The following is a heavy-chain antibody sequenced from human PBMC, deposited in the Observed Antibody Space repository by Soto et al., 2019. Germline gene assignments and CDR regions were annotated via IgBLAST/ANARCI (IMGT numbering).Heavy chain of an antibody. D-gene: IGHD2-2*01. CDR1: GYSFTSYW. V-gene: IGHV5-10-1*01. J-gene: IGHJ6*02. Sequence: GESLKISCKGSGYSFTSYWISWVRQMPGKGLEWMGRIDPSDSYTNYSPSFQGHVTISADKSISTAYLQWSSLKASDTAMYYCARLKVSEYQLLRSYYYYYGMDVWGQGTTVTVSS. CDR2: IDPSDSYT. CDR3: ARLKVSEYQLLRSYYYYYGMDV.